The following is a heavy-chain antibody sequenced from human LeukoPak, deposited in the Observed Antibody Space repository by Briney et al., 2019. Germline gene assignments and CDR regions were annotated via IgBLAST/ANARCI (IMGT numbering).Heavy chain of an antibody. CDR2: IYTSGST. Sequence: SETLSLTCTVSGGSISSYYWSWIRQPAGKGLVWIGRIYTSGSTNYNPSLKSRVTMSVDTSKNQFSLKLGSVTAADTAVYYCAREGWFGEVDYWGQGTLVTVSS. CDR1: GGSISSYY. D-gene: IGHD3-10*01. V-gene: IGHV4-4*07. CDR3: AREGWFGEVDY. J-gene: IGHJ4*02.